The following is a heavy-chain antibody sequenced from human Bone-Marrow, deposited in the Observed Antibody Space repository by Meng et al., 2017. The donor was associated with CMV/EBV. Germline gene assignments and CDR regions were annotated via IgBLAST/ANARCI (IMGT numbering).Heavy chain of an antibody. CDR3: ARSGDGYSFGYYGMDV. J-gene: IGHJ6*02. D-gene: IGHD5-24*01. V-gene: IGHV1-18*01. CDR2: ISVYNGNT. Sequence: ASVKVSCKTSGYTFTSYGISWVRQAPGQGLEWMGWISVYNGNTNYVQSLQGRVTMTTDTSKSTAYMEMRSLRSDDTAVYYCARSGDGYSFGYYGMDVWGQGTTVTVSS. CDR1: GYTFTSYG.